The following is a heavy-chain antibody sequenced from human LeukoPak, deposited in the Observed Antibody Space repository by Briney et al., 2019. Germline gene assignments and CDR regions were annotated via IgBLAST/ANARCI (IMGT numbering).Heavy chain of an antibody. J-gene: IGHJ4*02. Sequence: PSETLSLTCRPWSRIINRYRWWSRVRQPPGQGLEWIGEVSLSGLTNYNPSLSSRVFMALDTSKYYLSLHLTSVTAADTAVYSCSREIGAFSPFGFWGRGYLVTVLS. D-gene: IGHD3-16*01. V-gene: IGHV4-4*02. CDR2: VSLSGLT. CDR3: SREIGAFSPFGF. CDR1: SRIINRYRW.